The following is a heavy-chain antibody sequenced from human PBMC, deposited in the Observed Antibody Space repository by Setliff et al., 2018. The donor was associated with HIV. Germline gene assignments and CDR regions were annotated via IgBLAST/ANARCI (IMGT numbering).Heavy chain of an antibody. J-gene: IGHJ4*02. Sequence: PSETLSLTCTVSGGSISSTTYYWNWFRQSPGKGLEWIGYIYYSGSTNYNPSLKSRGTISVDTSKNQFSLKLSSVTAVDTAVYYCASRGLLYYNFWSGSTATSYFDYWGQGTLVTVSS. CDR2: IYYSGST. CDR3: ASRGLLYYNFWSGSTATSYFDY. CDR1: GGSISSTTYY. V-gene: IGHV4-61*01. D-gene: IGHD3-3*01.